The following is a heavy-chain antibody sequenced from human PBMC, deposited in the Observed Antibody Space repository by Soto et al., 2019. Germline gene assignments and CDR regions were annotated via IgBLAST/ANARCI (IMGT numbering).Heavy chain of an antibody. J-gene: IGHJ5*02. D-gene: IGHD1-1*01. Sequence: RLLLEKGLECIGYIYYSGSTNYNPSLKSRVTISLDTSNNQFSLKLSSVTAADTAVYFCARLTSCNRDDRELFSPWG. CDR3: ARLTSCNRDDRELFSP. CDR2: IYYSGST. V-gene: IGHV4-59*01.